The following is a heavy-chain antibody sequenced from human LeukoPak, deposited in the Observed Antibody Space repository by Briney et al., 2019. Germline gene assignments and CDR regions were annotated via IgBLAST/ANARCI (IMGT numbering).Heavy chain of an antibody. CDR3: ARGTGWPHFDY. CDR1: GDSVSRDSIA. V-gene: IGHV6-1*01. J-gene: IGHJ4*02. CDR2: TYYKSAWYN. D-gene: IGHD6-19*01. Sequence: SQTLSLTCAISGDSVSRDSIAWNWIRQSPSRGLEWLGRTYYKSAWYNDYAVHMKSRITISPDTSKNQFSLQLNSVAPDDTAVYYCARGTGWPHFDYWGQGILVTVSS.